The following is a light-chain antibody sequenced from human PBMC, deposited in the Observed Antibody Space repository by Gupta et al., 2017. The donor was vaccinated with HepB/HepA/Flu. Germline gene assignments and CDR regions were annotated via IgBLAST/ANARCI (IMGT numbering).Light chain of an antibody. CDR2: GAS. V-gene: IGKV3-20*01. J-gene: IGKJ4*02. CDR1: QSFTRSY. Sequence: EIVLTHSPGTLSLSPGERATLSCRASQSFTRSYLAWYQQKPGQAPRHLIYGASSRAAGSPDRFSGGESGTDFTLTINRREPEDCVVYYCQHHDYTIPRTFGGGTKVEMK. CDR3: QHHDYTIPRT.